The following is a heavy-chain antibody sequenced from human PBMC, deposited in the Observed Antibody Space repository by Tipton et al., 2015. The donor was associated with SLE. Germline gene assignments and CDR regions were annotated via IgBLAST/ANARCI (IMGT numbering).Heavy chain of an antibody. CDR2: TSGNGVNR. CDR3: ASIRTTRNAFDV. Sequence: SLRLSCAASGFTFSNYAMSWVRQAPGKGLEWVSATSGNGVNRFYTDSVKGRFTISRDNAKNSLFLQMNSLRAEDTAVYYCASIRTTRNAFDVWGQGTVVTVSS. V-gene: IGHV3-23*01. CDR1: GFTFSNYA. D-gene: IGHD1-1*01. J-gene: IGHJ3*01.